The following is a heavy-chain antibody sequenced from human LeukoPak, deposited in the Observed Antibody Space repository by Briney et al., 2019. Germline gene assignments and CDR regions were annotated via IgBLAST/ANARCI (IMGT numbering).Heavy chain of an antibody. J-gene: IGHJ3*02. D-gene: IGHD1-26*01. Sequence: PGGSLRLSCAPSGFTFSSYSMNCVRHAPREGLEWVSSISSSSSYIYYADSVKGRFTISRDNAKNSLYLQMNSLRAEDTAVYYCVGPYSGRYYSFDAFDIWGQGTMVTVSS. CDR1: GFTFSSYS. V-gene: IGHV3-21*01. CDR2: ISSSSSYI. CDR3: VGPYSGRYYSFDAFDI.